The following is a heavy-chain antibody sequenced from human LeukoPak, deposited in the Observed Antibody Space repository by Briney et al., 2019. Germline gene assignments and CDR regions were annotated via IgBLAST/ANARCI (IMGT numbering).Heavy chain of an antibody. J-gene: IGHJ4*02. CDR2: ISGSGGST. D-gene: IGHD3-22*01. CDR3: AKNGPYSGYYSDYFDY. V-gene: IGHV3-23*01. CDR1: GFTFGDYA. Sequence: GGSLRLSCTASGFTFGDYAMSWVRQAPGKGLEWVSAISGSGGSTYYADSVKGRFTISRDNSKNTLYLQMNSLRAEDTAVYYCAKNGPYSGYYSDYFDYWGQGTLVTVSS.